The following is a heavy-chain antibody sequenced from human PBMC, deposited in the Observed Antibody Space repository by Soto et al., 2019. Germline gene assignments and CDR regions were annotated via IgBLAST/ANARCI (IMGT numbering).Heavy chain of an antibody. CDR3: ARAPARLQSNYYYYYGMDV. D-gene: IGHD6-6*01. J-gene: IGHJ6*02. V-gene: IGHV4-34*01. CDR1: GGSFSGYY. CDR2: INHSGST. Sequence: SETLSLTCAVYGGSFSGYYWSWIRQPPGKGLEWIGEINHSGSTNYNPSLKSRVTISVDTSKNQFSLKLSSVTAADTAVYYCARAPARLQSNYYYYYGMDVWGQGTTVTVSS.